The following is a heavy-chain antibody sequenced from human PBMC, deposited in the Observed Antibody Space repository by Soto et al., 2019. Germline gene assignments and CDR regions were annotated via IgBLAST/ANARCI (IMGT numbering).Heavy chain of an antibody. V-gene: IGHV5-10-1*01. Sequence: XESLKRSWQCSGYSFTSYWISLVLQMPGKGLEWMGRIDPSDSYTNYSPSFQGHVTISADKSISTAYLQWSSLKASDTAMYYCARNEAGYYKDWFDPWGQGTLVTVSS. CDR3: ARNEAGYYKDWFDP. D-gene: IGHD3-9*01. CDR1: GYSFTSYW. J-gene: IGHJ5*02. CDR2: IDPSDSYT.